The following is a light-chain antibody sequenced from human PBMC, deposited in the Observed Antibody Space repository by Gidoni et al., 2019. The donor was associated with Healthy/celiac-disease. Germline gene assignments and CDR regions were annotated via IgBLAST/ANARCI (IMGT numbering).Light chain of an antibody. V-gene: IGKV3-11*01. Sequence: IVLTQSPATLSLSPGERATLSCRASQSVSSYLAWYQQKPGQAPRLLIYDASNRATGIPARFGGSGSGTDFTLTISSLEPEDFAVYYCQQRSNWPRLTFGGGTKVEIK. J-gene: IGKJ4*01. CDR1: QSVSSY. CDR3: QQRSNWPRLT. CDR2: DAS.